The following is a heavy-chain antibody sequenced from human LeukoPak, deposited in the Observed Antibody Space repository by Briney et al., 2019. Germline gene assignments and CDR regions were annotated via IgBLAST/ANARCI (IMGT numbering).Heavy chain of an antibody. J-gene: IGHJ4*02. D-gene: IGHD1-20*01. V-gene: IGHV3-30*01. CDR2: ITFNGENK. Sequence: GGSLRLSCAASGFTFSSYAMVWVRQAPGKGPEYLVVITFNGENKYYADSVKGRFTISRDDSKNTVFLQMDSLRPEDTALYFCANNWNLDNWGQGTLVTVSS. CDR3: ANNWNLDN. CDR1: GFTFSSYA.